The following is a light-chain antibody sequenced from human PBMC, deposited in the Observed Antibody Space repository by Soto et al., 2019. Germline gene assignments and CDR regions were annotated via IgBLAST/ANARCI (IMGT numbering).Light chain of an antibody. J-gene: IGLJ1*01. Sequence: QSVLTQPPSLSAAPGQKVTISCSGSSSNIGKNYVSWYQQVPGTAPKLLIYEDNRRRSGLPDRLSGSKSGTSATLGITGLQTGDEADYYCGTWDSSLSVYVFGTGTKSPS. CDR2: EDN. V-gene: IGLV1-51*02. CDR3: GTWDSSLSVYV. CDR1: SSNIGKNY.